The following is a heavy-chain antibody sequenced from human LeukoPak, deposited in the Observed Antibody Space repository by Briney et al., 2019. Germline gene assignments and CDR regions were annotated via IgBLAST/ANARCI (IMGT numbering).Heavy chain of an antibody. CDR3: ARAGYSYGSHQLPLNWFAP. D-gene: IGHD5-18*01. CDR1: GGSISSGGYY. J-gene: IGHJ5*02. CDR2: IYYSGNT. Sequence: SETLSLTCTVSGGSISSGGYYWSWIRQHPGEGLEWIGYIYYSGNTYYNPSLKSRVTISVDTSKNQFSLKLSSVTAADTAVYYCARAGYSYGSHQLPLNWFAPWGQGTLVTVSS. V-gene: IGHV4-31*03.